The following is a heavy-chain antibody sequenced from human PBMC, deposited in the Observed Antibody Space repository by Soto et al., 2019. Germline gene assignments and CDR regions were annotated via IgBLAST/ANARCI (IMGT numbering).Heavy chain of an antibody. CDR2: LSYDGSNE. J-gene: IGHJ4*02. CDR3: ARPVGLTTGYYFDY. CDR1: GFTFRTYA. D-gene: IGHD1-26*01. Sequence: QVQLVESGGGVVQPGGSLRLSCAASGFTFRTYAMHWVRQAPGKGLEWVAVLSYDGSNEYFADSVKGRFTISRDNSKNTLYLQMSSLRAEATAVYYCARPVGLTTGYYFDYWGQGTLVTVSS. V-gene: IGHV3-30*03.